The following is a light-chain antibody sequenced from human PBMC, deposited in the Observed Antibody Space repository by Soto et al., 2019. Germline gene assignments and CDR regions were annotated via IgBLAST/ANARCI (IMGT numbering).Light chain of an antibody. CDR3: HQTYSPPDT. Sequence: DIRMTQSPSSLSASVGDRVTITCRASQSIDTHLNWYQQHPGKAPKALIYEASNLQSGVPSRFSGSGSGTDFTLTISGLQPDDSATYYCHQTYSPPDTFGQGTKVEIK. CDR1: QSIDTH. J-gene: IGKJ1*01. V-gene: IGKV1-39*01. CDR2: EAS.